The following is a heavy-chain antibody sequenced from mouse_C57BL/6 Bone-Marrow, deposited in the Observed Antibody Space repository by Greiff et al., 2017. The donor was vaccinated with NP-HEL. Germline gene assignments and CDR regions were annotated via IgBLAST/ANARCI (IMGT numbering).Heavy chain of an antibody. D-gene: IGHD1-1*01. V-gene: IGHV5-4*01. J-gene: IGHJ2*01. Sequence: EVQWVESGGGLVKPGGSLKLSCAASGFTFSSYAMSWVRQTPEKRLEWVATISDGGSYTYYPDNVKGRFTISRDNAKNNLYLQMSHLKSEDTAMYYCARDPRITTVVAPYYFDYWGQGTTLTVSS. CDR2: ISDGGSYT. CDR1: GFTFSSYA. CDR3: ARDPRITTVVAPYYFDY.